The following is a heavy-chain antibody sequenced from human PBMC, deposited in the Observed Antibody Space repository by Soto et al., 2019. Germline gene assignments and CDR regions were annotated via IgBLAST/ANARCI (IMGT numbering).Heavy chain of an antibody. J-gene: IGHJ4*02. CDR3: ATDRTIASRNFDD. Sequence: EVQLLESGGGLVQPGGSLRLSCAASGFTFSDHGMSWVRQAPGKGPEWVSGIAGSVGSTYYADSVKGRFTISRDNSKNMLYLQMDSLRDEDTAVYYCATDRTIASRNFDDWGQGALVTVSS. CDR2: IAGSVGST. CDR1: GFTFSDHG. V-gene: IGHV3-23*01. D-gene: IGHD6-6*01.